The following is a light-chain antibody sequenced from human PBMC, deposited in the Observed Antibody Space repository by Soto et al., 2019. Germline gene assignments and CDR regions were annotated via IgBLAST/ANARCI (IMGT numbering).Light chain of an antibody. CDR3: QQYGRSPYT. Sequence: EIVLTQSPGTLSLSPGERATLSCRASQSVSNSYLVWYQQKPGQAPRLLIYGASSRATGIPDRFSGSGSGTDFSLTISRLEPEDFAVYYCQQYGRSPYTFGQGTNLEIK. V-gene: IGKV3-20*01. CDR1: QSVSNSY. CDR2: GAS. J-gene: IGKJ2*01.